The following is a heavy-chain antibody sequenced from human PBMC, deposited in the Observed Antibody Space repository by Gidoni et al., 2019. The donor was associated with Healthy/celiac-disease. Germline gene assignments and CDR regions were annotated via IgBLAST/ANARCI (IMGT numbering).Heavy chain of an antibody. CDR3: ARDSRELTRAYNWFDP. V-gene: IGHV1-3*01. CDR1: GYTFTSYA. Sequence: QVQLVQSGAEVKKPGASVQVSCKASGYTFTSYAMHWVRQAPGQRLEWMGWINAGNGNTKYSQKFQGRVTITRDTSASTAYMELSSLRSEDTAVYNCARDSRELTRAYNWFDPWGQGTLVTVSS. J-gene: IGHJ5*02. D-gene: IGHD1-7*01. CDR2: INAGNGNT.